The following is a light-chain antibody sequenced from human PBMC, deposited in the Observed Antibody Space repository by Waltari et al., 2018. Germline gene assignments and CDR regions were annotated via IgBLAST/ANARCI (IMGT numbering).Light chain of an antibody. Sequence: DIQMTQSPSTVSASVGDRVTITCRTSQNLGPRLAWYQQKPGRAPNLLIYRASSLQSGVPSRFSGSGSGTEFTLTITSLQPDDIATYYCQQYESSSPYTFGPGTKLEIK. CDR3: QQYESSSPYT. CDR2: RAS. J-gene: IGKJ2*01. CDR1: QNLGPR. V-gene: IGKV1-5*03.